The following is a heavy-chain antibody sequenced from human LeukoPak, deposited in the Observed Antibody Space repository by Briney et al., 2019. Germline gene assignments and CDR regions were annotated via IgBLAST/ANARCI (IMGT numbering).Heavy chain of an antibody. D-gene: IGHD3-10*01. CDR1: GFTFSSYW. CDR2: IKQDGSEK. J-gene: IGHJ4*02. CDR3: ASRPGAYYFDY. Sequence: QPGGSLRLSCAASGFTFSSYWMSWVRQAPGKGLEWVANIKQDGSEKYYVDSVRGRFTISRDNAKNSLYLQMNSLRAEDTAVYYCASRPGAYYFDYWGQGTLVTVFS. V-gene: IGHV3-7*01.